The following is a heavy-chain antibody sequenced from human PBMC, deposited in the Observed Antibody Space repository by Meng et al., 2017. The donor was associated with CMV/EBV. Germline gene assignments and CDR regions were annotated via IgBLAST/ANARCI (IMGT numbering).Heavy chain of an antibody. D-gene: IGHD3-3*01. CDR1: GGSISSSSYY. V-gene: IGHV4-39*07. Sequence: QVQDVGTRLAKPSETLSLTCTVSGGSISSSSYYWGWIRQPPGKGLEWIGSIYYSGSTYYNPSLKSRVTISVDTSKNQFSLKLSSVTAADTAVYYCASRITIFGVVTAFDPWGQGTLVTVSS. CDR3: ASRITIFGVVTAFDP. J-gene: IGHJ5*02. CDR2: IYYSGST.